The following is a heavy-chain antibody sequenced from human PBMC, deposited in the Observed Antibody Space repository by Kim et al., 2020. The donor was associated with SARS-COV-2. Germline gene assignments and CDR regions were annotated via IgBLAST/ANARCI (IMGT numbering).Heavy chain of an antibody. V-gene: IGHV3-30*02. D-gene: IGHD3-10*01. J-gene: IGHJ6*02. CDR3: AAYGYYYYGMDV. Sequence: YYADAVKGRFTISRDNAKNTLYLQINSRGAEDTAVYYCAAYGYYYYGMDVWGQGTTVTVSS.